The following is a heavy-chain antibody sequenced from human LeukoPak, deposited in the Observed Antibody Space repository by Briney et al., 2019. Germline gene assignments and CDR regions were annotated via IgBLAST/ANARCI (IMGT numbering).Heavy chain of an antibody. CDR3: ARVPTIYGVDMYYFDY. CDR2: IYSSGST. CDR1: GDSMRGHY. Sequence: SSETLSLTCSVSGDSMRGHYWTWIRQPPGKGLEWIGYIYSSGSTNYKLSLKTRVTISEDTSKNQSSLRLASVTTADTAVYYCARVPTIYGVDMYYFDYWGQGTLVTVSS. J-gene: IGHJ4*02. D-gene: IGHD3-3*01. V-gene: IGHV4-59*11.